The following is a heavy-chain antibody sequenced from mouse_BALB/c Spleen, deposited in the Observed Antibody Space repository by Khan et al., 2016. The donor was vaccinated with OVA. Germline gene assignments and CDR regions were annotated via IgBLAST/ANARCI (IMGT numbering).Heavy chain of an antibody. D-gene: IGHD1-2*01. Sequence: QVQLQQSGPGLVAPSQSLSITCTVSGFSLTSYGVHWVRQPPGKGLEWLGIIWAGGSTNYNSAPMSRLSTSKDNSKSQVFLKMNSLQTNDTVMYYCARDTTATPYWGQGTLVTVSA. CDR3: ARDTTATPY. CDR1: GFSLTSYG. J-gene: IGHJ3*01. CDR2: IWAGGST. V-gene: IGHV2-9*02.